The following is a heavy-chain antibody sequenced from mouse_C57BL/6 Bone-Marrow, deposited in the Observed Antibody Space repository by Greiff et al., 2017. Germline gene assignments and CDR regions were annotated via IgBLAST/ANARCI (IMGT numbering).Heavy chain of an antibody. CDR3: ARSNYDY. D-gene: IGHD2-4*01. CDR2: IYPRSGNT. Sequence: VKVVESGAELARPGASVKLSCKASGYTFTSYGISWVKQRTGQGLEWIGEIYPRSGNTYYNEKFKGKATLTADKSSSTAYMELRSLTSEDSAVYFCARSNYDYGGQGTLVTVSA. V-gene: IGHV1-81*01. CDR1: GYTFTSYG. J-gene: IGHJ3*01.